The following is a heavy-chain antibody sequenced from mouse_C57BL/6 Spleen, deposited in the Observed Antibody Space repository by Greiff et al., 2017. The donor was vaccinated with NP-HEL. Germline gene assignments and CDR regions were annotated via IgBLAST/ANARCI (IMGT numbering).Heavy chain of an antibody. D-gene: IGHD2-4*01. Sequence: QVQLQQPGAELVKPGASVKMSCKASGYTFTSYWITWVKQRPGQGLEWIGDIYPGSGSTNYNEKFKSKATLTVDTSSSTAYMQLSSLTSEDSAVYYCASRSTMIRTWFAYWGQGTLVTVSA. CDR1: GYTFTSYW. CDR2: IYPGSGST. J-gene: IGHJ3*01. CDR3: ASRSTMIRTWFAY. V-gene: IGHV1-55*01.